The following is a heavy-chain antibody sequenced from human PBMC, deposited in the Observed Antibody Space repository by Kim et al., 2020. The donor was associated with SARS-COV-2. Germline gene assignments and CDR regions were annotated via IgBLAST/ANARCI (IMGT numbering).Heavy chain of an antibody. V-gene: IGHV1-8*01. D-gene: IGHD5-18*01. J-gene: IGHJ6*02. Sequence: ASVKVSCKASGYTFTSYDINWVRQATGQGLEWMGWMNPNSGNTGYAQKFQGRVTMTRNTSISTAYMELSSLRSEDTAVYYCARGFAGYSYGYYYYYGMDVWGQGTTVTVSS. CDR2: MNPNSGNT. CDR1: GYTFTSYD. CDR3: ARGFAGYSYGYYYYYGMDV.